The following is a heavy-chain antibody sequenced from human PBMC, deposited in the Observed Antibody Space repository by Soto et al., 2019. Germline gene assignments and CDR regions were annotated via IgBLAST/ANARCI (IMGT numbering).Heavy chain of an antibody. V-gene: IGHV1-46*01. Sequence: FSGYYWSWIRQPPGQGLEWMGIINPSGGSTSYAQKFQGRVTMTRDTSTSTVYMELSSLRSEDTAVYYCARESNWNYVVYWGQGTLVTVSS. CDR1: FSGYY. J-gene: IGHJ4*02. CDR2: INPSGGST. CDR3: ARESNWNYVVY. D-gene: IGHD1-20*01.